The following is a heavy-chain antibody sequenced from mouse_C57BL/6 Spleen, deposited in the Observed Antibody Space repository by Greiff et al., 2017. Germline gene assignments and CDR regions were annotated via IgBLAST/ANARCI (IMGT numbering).Heavy chain of an antibody. D-gene: IGHD1-1*01. Sequence: EVQLVESGGGLVQPGGSMKLSCAASGFTFSDAWMDWVRQSPEKGLEWVAEIRNKANNHATYYAESVKGRFTISRDDSKSSVYLQMNSLRAEDTGIYYCTRRGYYGSSHYFDYWGQGTTLTVSS. CDR3: TRRGYYGSSHYFDY. J-gene: IGHJ2*01. CDR1: GFTFSDAW. V-gene: IGHV6-6*01. CDR2: IRNKANNHAT.